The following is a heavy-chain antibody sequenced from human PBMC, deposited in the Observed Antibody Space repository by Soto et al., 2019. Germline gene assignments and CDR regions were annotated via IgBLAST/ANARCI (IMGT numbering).Heavy chain of an antibody. V-gene: IGHV4-61*01. D-gene: IGHD5-12*01. CDR1: GGSVSSGSYY. CDR3: ASGADIVATIDY. J-gene: IGHJ4*02. Sequence: SETLSLTCTVSGGSVSSGSYYWSWIRQPPGKGLEWIGYIYYSGSTNYNPSLKSRVTIPVDTSKNQFSLKLSSVTAADTAVYYCASGADIVATIDYWGQGTLVTVSS. CDR2: IYYSGST.